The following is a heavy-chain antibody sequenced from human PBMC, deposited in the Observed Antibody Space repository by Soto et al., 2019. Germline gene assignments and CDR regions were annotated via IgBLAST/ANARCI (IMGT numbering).Heavy chain of an antibody. CDR1: GGTFSSYT. D-gene: IGHD5-12*01. CDR3: AREDSGYSFDY. J-gene: IGHJ4*02. CDR2: IIPILGIA. Sequence: EASVKVSCKASGGTFSSYTISWVRQAPGQGLEWMGRIIPILGIANYAQKFQGRVTITADKSTSTAYMELSSLRSEDTAVYYCAREDSGYSFDYWGQGTLVTVSS. V-gene: IGHV1-69*04.